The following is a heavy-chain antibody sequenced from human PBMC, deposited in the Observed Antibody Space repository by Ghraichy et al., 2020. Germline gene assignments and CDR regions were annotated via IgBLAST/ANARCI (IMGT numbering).Heavy chain of an antibody. CDR2: IIPIFGTA. V-gene: IGHV1-69*13. Sequence: SVKVSCKASGGTFSSYAISWVRQAPGQGLEWMGGIIPIFGTANYAQKFQGRVTITADESTSTAYMELSSLRSEDTAVYYCAREGREVVTAEPYNWFDPWGQGTLVTVSS. CDR3: AREGREVVTAEPYNWFDP. D-gene: IGHD2-21*02. CDR1: GGTFSSYA. J-gene: IGHJ5*02.